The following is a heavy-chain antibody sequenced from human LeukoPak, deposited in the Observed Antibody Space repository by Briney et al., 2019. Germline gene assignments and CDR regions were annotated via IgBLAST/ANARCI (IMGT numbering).Heavy chain of an antibody. CDR1: GFTFSSYA. V-gene: IGHV3-30-3*01. Sequence: PGRSLRLSCAASGFTFSSYAMHWVRQAPGKGLEWVAVISYDGSNKYYADSVKGRFTISRDNSKNTLYLQMNSLRAEDTAVYYCARDPASLNTYYYGSGSYLTPSFDYWGQGTLVTVSS. CDR2: ISYDGSNK. CDR3: ARDPASLNTYYYGSGSYLTPSFDY. D-gene: IGHD3-10*01. J-gene: IGHJ4*02.